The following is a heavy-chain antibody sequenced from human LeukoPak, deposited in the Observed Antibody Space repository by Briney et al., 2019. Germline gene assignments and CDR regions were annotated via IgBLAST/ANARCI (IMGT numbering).Heavy chain of an antibody. CDR2: IIPIFGTA. CDR3: ARDGVVPAAIVSFDY. V-gene: IGHV1-69*13. D-gene: IGHD2-2*01. J-gene: IGHJ4*02. CDR1: GGTLSSYA. Sequence: ASVKVSCKASGGTLSSYAISWVRQAPGQGLEWMGGIIPIFGTANYAQKFQGRVTITADESTSTAYMELSSLRSEDTAVYYCARDGVVPAAIVSFDYWGQGTLVTVSS.